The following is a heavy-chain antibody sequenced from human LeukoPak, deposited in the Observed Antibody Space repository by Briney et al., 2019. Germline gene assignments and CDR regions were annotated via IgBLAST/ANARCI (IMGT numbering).Heavy chain of an antibody. Sequence: GGSLRLSCVSSGFSFSNYAMSWVRQAPGKGLEWVAVISYDGSNKYYADSVKGRFTISRDNSKNTLYLQMNSLRAEDTAVYYCAKDYFITIFGVSHPGMDVWGQGTTVTVSS. D-gene: IGHD3-3*01. J-gene: IGHJ6*02. V-gene: IGHV3-30*18. CDR3: AKDYFITIFGVSHPGMDV. CDR1: GFSFSNYA. CDR2: ISYDGSNK.